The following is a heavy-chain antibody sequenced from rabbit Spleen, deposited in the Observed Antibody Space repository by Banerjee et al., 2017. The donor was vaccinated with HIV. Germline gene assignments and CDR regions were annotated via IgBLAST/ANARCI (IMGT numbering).Heavy chain of an antibody. CDR2: IDPIFGTT. D-gene: IGHD4-1*01. J-gene: IGHJ6*01. CDR1: GFDFSSYG. CDR3: ARYYIFYGMDL. Sequence: EESGGDLVKPEGSLTLTCKASGFDFSSYGVSWVRQAPGKGLEWIGYIDPIFGTTAYANWVNGRFTISSDNAQYTVDLQMNSLTAADTATYFCARYYIFYGMDLWGPGTLVTVS. V-gene: IGHV1S47*01.